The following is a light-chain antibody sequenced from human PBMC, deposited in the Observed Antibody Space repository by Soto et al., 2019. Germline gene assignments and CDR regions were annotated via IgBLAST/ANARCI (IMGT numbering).Light chain of an antibody. J-gene: IGLJ1*01. CDR3: CSYTSPNTLAV. Sequence: QSVLTQPRSVSASPGQSVTISCTGTTRDVGGYNYVSWYQQHPGQAPKLMIYDVSKRPSGVPDRFSGSKSGNTASLTISGLQADDDADYYCCSYTSPNTLAVFGTGTKLTVL. CDR2: DVS. V-gene: IGLV2-11*01. CDR1: TRDVGGYNY.